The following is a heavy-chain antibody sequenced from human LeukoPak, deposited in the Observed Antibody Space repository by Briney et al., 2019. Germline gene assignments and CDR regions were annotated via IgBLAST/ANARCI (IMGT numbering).Heavy chain of an antibody. Sequence: PGGSLRLSCAASGFTFSSYAMHWVRQAPGKGLEWVAVISYDGSNKYYADSVKGRFTISRDNYKNTLYLQMNSLRAEDTAVYYCARDHCSSTSCYPFGGGFDPWGQGTLVTVSS. CDR2: ISYDGSNK. J-gene: IGHJ5*02. CDR1: GFTFSSYA. V-gene: IGHV3-30-3*01. CDR3: ARDHCSSTSCYPFGGGFDP. D-gene: IGHD2-2*01.